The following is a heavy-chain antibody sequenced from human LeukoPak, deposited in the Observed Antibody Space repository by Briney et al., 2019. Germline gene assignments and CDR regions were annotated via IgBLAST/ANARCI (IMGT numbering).Heavy chain of an antibody. V-gene: IGHV3-21*01. D-gene: IGHD3-10*01. CDR1: GFTFSSYS. CDR3: ARDLTHYYGSGMDF. Sequence: GGSLRLSCAASGFTFSSYSMNWVRQAPGKGLEWVSSISSSSSYIYYADSVKGRFTISRDNAKNSLYLQMNSLRAEDTAVYYCARDLTHYYGSGMDFWGQGTTVTVSS. J-gene: IGHJ6*02. CDR2: ISSSSSYI.